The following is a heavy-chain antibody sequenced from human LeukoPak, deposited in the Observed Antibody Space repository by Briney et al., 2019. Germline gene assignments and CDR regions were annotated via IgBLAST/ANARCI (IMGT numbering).Heavy chain of an antibody. CDR2: ISSSSSYI. D-gene: IGHD4-17*01. V-gene: IGHV3-21*01. Sequence: GGSLRLSCAASRFTFDEYGMSWVRQTAGKGLEWVSSISSSSSYIYYADSVKGRFTISRDNAKNSLYLQMNSLRAEDTAVYYCARAGDGDYERHFDYWGQGTLVTVSS. CDR3: ARAGDGDYERHFDY. J-gene: IGHJ4*02. CDR1: RFTFDEYG.